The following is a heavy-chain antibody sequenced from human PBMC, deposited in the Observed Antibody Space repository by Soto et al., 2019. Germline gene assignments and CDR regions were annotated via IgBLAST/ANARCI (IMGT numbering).Heavy chain of an antibody. D-gene: IGHD1-26*01. V-gene: IGHV4-59*01. CDR1: VGSISSSY. CDR3: ARDKGSGSYSR. CDR2: ISDSGST. Sequence: SETLSLTCTVSVGSISSSYWSWIRQPPGKRLEWIGYISDSGSTHYNPSLKSRVTISVDTSKNQFSLKLTSVTAADTAVYYCARDKGSGSYSRWGQGTLVTVSS. J-gene: IGHJ4*02.